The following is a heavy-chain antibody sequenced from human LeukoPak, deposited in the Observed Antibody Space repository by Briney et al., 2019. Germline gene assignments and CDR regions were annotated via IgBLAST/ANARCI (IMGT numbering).Heavy chain of an antibody. CDR1: GYTFTSYG. Sequence: ASVKVSCKASGYTFTSYGISWVRQAPGQGLEWIGWISAYNGNTNYAQKLQGRVTMTTDTSTSTAYMELRSLRSDDTAVYYCARREYSYGHEDYWGQGTLVTVSS. V-gene: IGHV1-18*04. CDR3: ARREYSYGHEDY. D-gene: IGHD5-18*01. CDR2: ISAYNGNT. J-gene: IGHJ4*02.